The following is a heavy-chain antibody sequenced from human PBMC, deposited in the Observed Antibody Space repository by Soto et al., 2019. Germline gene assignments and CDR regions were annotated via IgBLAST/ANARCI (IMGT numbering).Heavy chain of an antibody. CDR3: ARDLRYSSGWYNY. D-gene: IGHD6-19*01. CDR1: GLTFSRHA. J-gene: IGHJ4*02. CDR2: INPDGANT. V-gene: IGHV3-23*01. Sequence: GGSLRLSCVASGLTFSRHAMSWVRQAPGKGLEWVSTINPDGANTHYADSVQGRFIISRDNSRNTVDLYMNSLRADDTAIYYCARDLRYSSGWYNYWGQGTLVTVSS.